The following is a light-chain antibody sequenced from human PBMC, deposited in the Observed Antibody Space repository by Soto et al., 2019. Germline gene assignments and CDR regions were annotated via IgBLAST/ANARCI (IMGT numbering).Light chain of an antibody. CDR3: QQYNSYSPLT. V-gene: IGKV1-5*01. Sequence: DIQMTQSPSSLSASIGDRVTITCRASQYISSWLAWYQQKPGKAPKLLMFDTSSLESGVPSRFSGSRSGTEFTLTISSLQPDDYATYYCQQYNSYSPLTFGGGTKVDIK. CDR1: QYISSW. J-gene: IGKJ4*01. CDR2: DTS.